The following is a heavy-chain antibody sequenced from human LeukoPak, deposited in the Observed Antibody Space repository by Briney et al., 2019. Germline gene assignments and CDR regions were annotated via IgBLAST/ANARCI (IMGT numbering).Heavy chain of an antibody. J-gene: IGHJ3*02. CDR1: GFTFSSYW. CDR3: ARDFPAAARDI. V-gene: IGHV3-7*01. Sequence: GGSLRLSCAASGFTFSSYWMSWVRQAPGRGLEWVANIKQDGSEKYYVDSVKGRFTISRDNAKNSLYLQMNSLRAEDTAVYYCARDFPAAARDIWGQGTMVTVSS. D-gene: IGHD6-13*01. CDR2: IKQDGSEK.